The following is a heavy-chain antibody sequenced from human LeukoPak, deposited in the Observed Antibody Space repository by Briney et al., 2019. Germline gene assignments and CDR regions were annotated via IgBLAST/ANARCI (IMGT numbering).Heavy chain of an antibody. J-gene: IGHJ6*02. V-gene: IGHV1-69*04. Sequence: SVKVSCKASGGTFSSYAIIWVRQAPGQGLEWMGRIIPILGIANYAQKFQGRVTITADKSTSTAYMELSSLRSEDRAVYYCARDLRMVRGVFDYGLNVWGQGSTVTVSS. CDR2: IIPILGIA. D-gene: IGHD3-10*01. CDR3: ARDLRMVRGVFDYGLNV. CDR1: GGTFSSYA.